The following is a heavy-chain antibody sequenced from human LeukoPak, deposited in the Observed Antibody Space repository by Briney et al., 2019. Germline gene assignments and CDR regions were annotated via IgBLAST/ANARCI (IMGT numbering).Heavy chain of an antibody. D-gene: IGHD6-13*01. V-gene: IGHV4-34*01. CDR2: INHSGST. J-gene: IGHJ4*02. Sequence: SETLSLTCAVYGGSFSGYYWSWIRQPPGKGLEWIGEINHSGSTNYNPSLKSRVTISVDTSKNQFSLKLSSVTAADTAVYYCARDSSSWDPLDYWGQGTLVTVSS. CDR3: ARDSSSWDPLDY. CDR1: GGSFSGYY.